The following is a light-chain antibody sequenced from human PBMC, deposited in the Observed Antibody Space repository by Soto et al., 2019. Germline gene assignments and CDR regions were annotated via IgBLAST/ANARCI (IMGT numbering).Light chain of an antibody. CDR2: WAS. J-gene: IGKJ1*01. CDR3: QQYYSTLWT. CDR1: QTLLYSSNNKNY. Sequence: DIVMTQSPDSVAVSLGERATISCKSSQTLLYSSNNKNYLAWYQQKPGQPPKLLMYWASTRQSGVPDRFSGSGSGTDFTLTISSLQAEDVAVYYCQQYYSTLWTFGQGTKVEIK. V-gene: IGKV4-1*01.